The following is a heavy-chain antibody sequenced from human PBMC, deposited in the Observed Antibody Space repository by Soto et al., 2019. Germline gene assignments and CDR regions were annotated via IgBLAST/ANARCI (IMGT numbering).Heavy chain of an antibody. CDR3: AKDRALYSSGWYLF. CDR1: GFTFSSYA. D-gene: IGHD6-19*01. Sequence: GGSLRLSCAASGFTFSSYAMSWVRQAPGKGLEWVSAISGSGGSTYYADSVKGRFTISRDNSKNTLYLQMNSLRAQDTAVYYCAKDRALYSSGWYLFWGQGTLVTVSS. CDR2: ISGSGGST. V-gene: IGHV3-23*01. J-gene: IGHJ4*02.